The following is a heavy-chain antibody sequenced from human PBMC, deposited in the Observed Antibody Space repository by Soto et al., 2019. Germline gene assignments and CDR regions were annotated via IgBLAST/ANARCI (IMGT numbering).Heavy chain of an antibody. CDR2: INPSGGST. CDR1: GYTFSSYY. V-gene: IGHV1-46*03. CDR3: ARSHEYQLLWNWFDP. D-gene: IGHD2-2*01. J-gene: IGHJ5*02. Sequence: QVQLVQSGAEVKKPGASVKVSCKASGYTFSSYYMHWVRQAPGQGLEWMGIINPSGGSTSYAQKFQGRVTMTRDTSTSTVYMELSSLISEDTAVYYCARSHEYQLLWNWFDPWGQGTQVTVSS.